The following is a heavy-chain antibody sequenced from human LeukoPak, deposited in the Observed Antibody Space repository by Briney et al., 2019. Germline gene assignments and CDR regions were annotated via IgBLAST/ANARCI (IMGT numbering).Heavy chain of an antibody. D-gene: IGHD5-12*01. CDR2: ISGSGGST. V-gene: IGHV3-23*01. Sequence: PGGSLRLSCAASGFTFSSYAMSWVRQAPGKGLEWVSVISGSGGSTYYADSVKGRFTISRENAKNSLYLQMNSLRAGDTAVYYCARGGRVATSGAFDYWGQGTLVTVSS. J-gene: IGHJ4*02. CDR1: GFTFSSYA. CDR3: ARGGRVATSGAFDY.